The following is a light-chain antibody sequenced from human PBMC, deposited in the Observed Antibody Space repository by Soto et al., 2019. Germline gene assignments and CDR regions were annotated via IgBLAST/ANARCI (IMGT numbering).Light chain of an antibody. J-gene: IGKJ2*01. CDR2: AAS. CDR3: QQSFSPPYT. Sequence: DIQMTQSPSSLSASGGDRVTITCRASQSIGIYLNWYQQKPGKAPNLLIYAASSLQRRVASRFSGSGSETDLTLTSSGLQPEDFAIYYCQQSFSPPYTLGRGTRLEIK. CDR1: QSIGIY. V-gene: IGKV1-39*01.